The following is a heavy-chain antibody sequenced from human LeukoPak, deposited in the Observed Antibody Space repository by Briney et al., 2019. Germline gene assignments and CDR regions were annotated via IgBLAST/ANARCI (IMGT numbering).Heavy chain of an antibody. J-gene: IGHJ3*02. CDR1: GYNFADYW. Sequence: GGSLQIPCKASGYNFADYWIGWVRQTPGKGLEWMGIIFPDDSDTKNSPSFEGQVTISVDESTSTAYLQWSSLKASDTAVYYCARRLRAVSNTMIWGPADAFDIWGQGTAVIVSS. CDR3: ARRLRAVSNTMIWGPADAFDI. CDR2: IFPDDSDT. D-gene: IGHD3-22*01. V-gene: IGHV5-51*01.